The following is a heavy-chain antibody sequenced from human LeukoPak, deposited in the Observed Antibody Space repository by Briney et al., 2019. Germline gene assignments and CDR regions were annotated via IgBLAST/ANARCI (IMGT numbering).Heavy chain of an antibody. V-gene: IGHV3-74*01. D-gene: IGHD3-10*01. CDR3: ARDYGRSRDYGMDV. J-gene: IGHJ6*02. CDR2: INADGSSA. CDR1: GFTLSNYW. Sequence: GGSLRLSCAASGFTLSNYWMHWVRQAPGKGLVWVSRINADGSSASYADSVKGRFTVSRDNAKNTLYLQMNSLRAEDTAMYYCARDYGRSRDYGMDVWGQGTTVTVSS.